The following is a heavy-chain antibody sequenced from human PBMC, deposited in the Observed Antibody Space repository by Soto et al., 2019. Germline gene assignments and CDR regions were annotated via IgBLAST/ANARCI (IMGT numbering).Heavy chain of an antibody. CDR2: TRNKANGYTT. D-gene: IGHD2-21*02. Sequence: EVQLVESGGDLVQPGRSLRLSCAASGFTLSDHYMDWVRQAPGKGLEWIGRTRNKANGYTTEYAASVKGRFAISRDASENSLYLQMNSLNTEDTAVYYCTRGGGDARYFDYWGQGTLVTVSS. V-gene: IGHV3-72*01. J-gene: IGHJ4*02. CDR1: GFTLSDHY. CDR3: TRGGGDARYFDY.